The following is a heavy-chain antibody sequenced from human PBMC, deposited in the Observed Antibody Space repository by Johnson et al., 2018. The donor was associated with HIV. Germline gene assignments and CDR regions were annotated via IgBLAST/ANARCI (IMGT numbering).Heavy chain of an antibody. D-gene: IGHD3-22*01. CDR1: GFTVSSNY. J-gene: IGHJ3*02. Sequence: VQLVESGGGLIQPGGSLRLSCAASGFTVSSNYMSWVRQAPGKGLEWVSVIYSGGSTYYADSVKGRFTISRDNSKNTLYLQMNGLRDEDTALYYCAKDSLYYYDSSGYYAFDIWGQGTMVTVSS. CDR3: AKDSLYYYDSSGYYAFDI. CDR2: IYSGGST. V-gene: IGHV3-53*01.